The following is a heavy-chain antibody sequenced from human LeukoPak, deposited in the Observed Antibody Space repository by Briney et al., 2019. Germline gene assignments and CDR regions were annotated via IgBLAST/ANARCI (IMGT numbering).Heavy chain of an antibody. CDR1: GGSISNHY. J-gene: IGHJ4*02. V-gene: IGHV4-59*03. CDR2: SYYKVST. Sequence: SETLSLTCSVSGGSISNHYWSWIRQSPEKGLEWIGYSYYKVSTNYNPSLRSRVTISVDTSKNQFSLKLSSVTAADTAAYFCVGGKYSSSYFDYWGQGTLVTVSS. CDR3: VGGKYSSSYFDY. D-gene: IGHD6-6*01.